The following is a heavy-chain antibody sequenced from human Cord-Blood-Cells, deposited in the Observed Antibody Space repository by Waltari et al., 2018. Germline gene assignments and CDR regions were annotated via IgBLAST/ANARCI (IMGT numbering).Heavy chain of an antibody. Sequence: QVQLVQSGAEVKKPGASVKLSCQASGYTFPAYYMHWGRQAPGQGLEWSGWMNPNSGGTNYAQKFQGWVTMSRDTSISTAYMELSRLRSDDTAVYYCARADCGGDCYFDYWGQGTLVTVSS. V-gene: IGHV1-2*04. CDR1: GYTFPAYY. CDR2: MNPNSGGT. D-gene: IGHD2-21*01. CDR3: ARADCGGDCYFDY. J-gene: IGHJ4*02.